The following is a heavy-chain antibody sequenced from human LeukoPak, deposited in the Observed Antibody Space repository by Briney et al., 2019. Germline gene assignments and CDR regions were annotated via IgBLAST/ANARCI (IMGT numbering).Heavy chain of an antibody. J-gene: IGHJ4*02. V-gene: IGHV3-74*03. CDR1: GFTFSRYW. CDR3: ATHRGELPRWSFGY. Sequence: PGGSLRLSCAASGFTFSRYWMHWVRQAPGKGLMWVSRIRPDGSTTLYADSVQGRFTISRDNSKNTLYLHMNSLRVDDTAVYYCATHRGELPRWSFGYWGLGTLVTVSS. CDR2: IRPDGSTT. D-gene: IGHD3-10*01.